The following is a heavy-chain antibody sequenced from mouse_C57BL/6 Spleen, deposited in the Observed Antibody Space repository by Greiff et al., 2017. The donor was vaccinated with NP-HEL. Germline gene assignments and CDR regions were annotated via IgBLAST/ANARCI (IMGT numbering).Heavy chain of an antibody. CDR2: ISSGGSYT. CDR3: ARGGNSWYFDV. V-gene: IGHV5-6*01. Sequence: EVKLMESGGDLVKPGGSLKLSCAASGFTFSSYGMSWVRQTPDKRLEWVATISSGGSYTYYPDSVKGRVTISRDNAKNTLYLQISSLKSEDTAMYYCARGGNSWYFDVWGTGTTVTVSS. CDR1: GFTFSSYG. D-gene: IGHD2-1*01. J-gene: IGHJ1*03.